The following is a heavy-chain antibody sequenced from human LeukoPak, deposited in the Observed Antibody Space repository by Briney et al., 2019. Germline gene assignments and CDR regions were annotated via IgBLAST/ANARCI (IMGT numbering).Heavy chain of an antibody. CDR3: AKDISAAGRTAGLADY. J-gene: IGHJ4*02. V-gene: IGHV3-43*02. D-gene: IGHD6-13*01. Sequence: GGSLRLSCAASGFSFTSYAMSWVRQAPGKGLEWVSAISTGGGSTYYADSVKGRFTISRDNSKNSLYLQMNSLRTEDTALYYCAKDISAAGRTAGLADYWGQGTLVTVSS. CDR1: GFSFTSYA. CDR2: ISTGGGST.